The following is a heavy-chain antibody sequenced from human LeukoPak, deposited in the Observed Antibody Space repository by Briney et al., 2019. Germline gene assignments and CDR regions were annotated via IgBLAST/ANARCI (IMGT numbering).Heavy chain of an antibody. V-gene: IGHV4-61*01. J-gene: IGHJ6*03. CDR2: IYYSGST. CDR1: GDSISSSSYY. D-gene: IGHD2-2*01. CDR3: ARGGGLLSYYYYMDV. Sequence: PSETLSLTCTVSGDSISSSSYYWSWIRQPPGKGLEWIGYIYYSGSTNYNPSLKSRVTISVDTSKNQFSLKLSSVTAADTAVYYCARGGGLLSYYYYMDVWGKGATVTISS.